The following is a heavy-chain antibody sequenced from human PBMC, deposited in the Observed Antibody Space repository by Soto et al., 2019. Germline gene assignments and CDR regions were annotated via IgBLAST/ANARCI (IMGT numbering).Heavy chain of an antibody. V-gene: IGHV3-33*01. CDR3: AREPLNRAFDY. CDR2: IWYDGSNK. J-gene: IGHJ4*02. CDR1: GFTFSSYA. Sequence: PGGSLRLSCAASGFTFSSYARHWVRQAPGKGLEWVAVIWYDGSNKYYADSVKGRFTISRDNSKNTLYLQMNSLRAEDTAVYYCAREPLNRAFDYWGQGTLVTVSS.